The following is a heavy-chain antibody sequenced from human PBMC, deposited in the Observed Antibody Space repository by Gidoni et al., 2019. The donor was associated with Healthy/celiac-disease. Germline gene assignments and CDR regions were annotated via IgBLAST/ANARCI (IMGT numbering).Heavy chain of an antibody. Sequence: HVQLVESGVGVVQPGMSLILSCAASVFTFSSYAMHWVRQAPGKGLELVAVISYDGRNKYYADSVKGRFTISRDNSKNTLYLQMNSRRAEDTAVYYCARRVAVADEEYFQHWGQGTLVTVSS. V-gene: IGHV3-30*04. D-gene: IGHD6-19*01. CDR2: ISYDGRNK. CDR1: VFTFSSYA. J-gene: IGHJ1*01. CDR3: ARRVAVADEEYFQH.